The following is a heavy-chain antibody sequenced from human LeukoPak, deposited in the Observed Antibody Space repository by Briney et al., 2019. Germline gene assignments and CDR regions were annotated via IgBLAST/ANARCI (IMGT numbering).Heavy chain of an antibody. D-gene: IGHD3-22*01. Sequence: ASVKVSCKASGGTFISYAISWVRQAPGQGLEWMGGIIPIFGIANYAQKFQGRVTITADESTSTAYMELSSLRSEDTAVYYCARGDSSGYYDYWGQGTLVTVSS. CDR3: ARGDSSGYYDY. CDR2: IIPIFGIA. CDR1: GGTFISYA. J-gene: IGHJ4*02. V-gene: IGHV1-69*13.